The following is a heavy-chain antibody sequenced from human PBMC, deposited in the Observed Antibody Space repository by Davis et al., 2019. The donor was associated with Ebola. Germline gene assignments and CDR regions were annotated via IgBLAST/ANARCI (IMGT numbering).Heavy chain of an antibody. J-gene: IGHJ4*02. CDR1: GGSISSSNYY. Sequence: PSETLSLTCTVSGGSISSSNYYWGWIRQPPGEGLEWIGSIYYSGSTYYTPSLKSRVTISVDTSKNQFSLKLSSVTAADTAVYYCAGFYGSGRDYWGQGTLVTVSS. CDR2: IYYSGST. V-gene: IGHV4-39*07. D-gene: IGHD3-10*01. CDR3: AGFYGSGRDY.